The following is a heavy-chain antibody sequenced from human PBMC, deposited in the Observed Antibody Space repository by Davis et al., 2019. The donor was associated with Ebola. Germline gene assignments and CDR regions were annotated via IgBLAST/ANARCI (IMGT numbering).Heavy chain of an antibody. CDR3: AGKPARWENWFDP. V-gene: IGHV4-39*01. CDR2: IYYSGIT. D-gene: IGHD2-2*01. CDR1: GGSIISSSSY. J-gene: IGHJ5*02. Sequence: SETLSLTCTVSGGSIISSSSYWGWIRQPPRKGLEWIGSIYYSGITYYNPSLKSRVTISVDTSKNQFSLKLRSVTAADTAVYYCAGKPARWENWFDPWGQGTVVTVSS.